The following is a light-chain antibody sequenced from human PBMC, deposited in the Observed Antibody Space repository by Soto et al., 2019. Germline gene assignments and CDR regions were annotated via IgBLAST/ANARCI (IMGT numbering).Light chain of an antibody. V-gene: IGLV1-44*01. CDR2: NDN. CDR3: AAWDDSLNGVV. Sequence: QSVLTQPPSASGTPGQRVTISCSGSSSNIGSHTVNWYQQLPGTAPKLLMYNDNQRPSGVPDRFSGSKSGSSASLAISGLQSEDEADYYCAAWDDSLNGVVFGGGTKVTVL. CDR1: SSNIGSHT. J-gene: IGLJ2*01.